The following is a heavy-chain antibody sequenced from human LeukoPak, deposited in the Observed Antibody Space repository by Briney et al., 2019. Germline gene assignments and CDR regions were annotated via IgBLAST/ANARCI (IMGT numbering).Heavy chain of an antibody. CDR1: GFTFSSNW. D-gene: IGHD1-26*01. CDR2: INEDGSTT. J-gene: IGHJ4*02. CDR3: ASHSTFVGGATESIDY. Sequence: PGGSLRLSCAASGFTFSSNWMHWVRQAPGKGLVWVSRINEDGSTTNYADSVKGRSTIFRDNAKNTLYLQMNSLRAEDTAVYYCASHSTFVGGATESIDYWGQGTLVTVSS. V-gene: IGHV3-74*01.